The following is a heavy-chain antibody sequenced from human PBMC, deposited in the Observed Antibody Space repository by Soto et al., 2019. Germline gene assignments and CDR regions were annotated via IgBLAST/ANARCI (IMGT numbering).Heavy chain of an antibody. V-gene: IGHV1-18*01. CDR2: ISAYNGNT. CDR3: ARGHRYNWNYVSDDAFDI. D-gene: IGHD1-7*01. Sequence: EASVKVSCKASGYTFTSYGISWVRQAPGQGLEWKGWISAYNGNTNYAQKLQGRVTMTTDASTSTAYMELRSLRSDDTAVYYCARGHRYNWNYVSDDAFDIWGQGTMVTVSS. J-gene: IGHJ3*02. CDR1: GYTFTSYG.